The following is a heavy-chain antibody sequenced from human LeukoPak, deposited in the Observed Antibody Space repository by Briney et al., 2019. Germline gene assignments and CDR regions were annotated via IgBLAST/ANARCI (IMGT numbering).Heavy chain of an antibody. J-gene: IGHJ6*02. CDR1: GGSISSYY. D-gene: IGHD6-19*01. Sequence: SETLSLTCTVSGGSISSYYWSWIRQPPGKGLEWIGYIYYSGSTYYNPSLKSRVTISVDTSKNQFSLKLSSVTAADTAVYYCASLGYSSGWGGYYYYGMDVWGQGTTVTVSS. CDR3: ASLGYSSGWGGYYYYGMDV. V-gene: IGHV4-59*12. CDR2: IYYSGST.